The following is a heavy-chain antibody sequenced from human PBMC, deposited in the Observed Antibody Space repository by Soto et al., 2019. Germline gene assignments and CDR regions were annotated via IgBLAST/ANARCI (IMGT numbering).Heavy chain of an antibody. V-gene: IGHV5-51*01. J-gene: IGHJ3*01. D-gene: IGHD3-3*01. CDR3: ARHHVASGVAYDV. CDR2: FNPGCSDT. Sequence: PGESLKISCTASGYSFTSYWIGWVRQMPGKDLEWMGLFNPGCSDTRYSPSFQGQVTISADKSISTAYLQWSSLKASDTAIYYCARHHVASGVAYDVWGQGTLVTVSS. CDR1: GYSFTSYW.